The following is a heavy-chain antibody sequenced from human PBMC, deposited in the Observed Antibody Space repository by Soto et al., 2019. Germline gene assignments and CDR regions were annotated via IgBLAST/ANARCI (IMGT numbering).Heavy chain of an antibody. V-gene: IGHV3-30-3*01. J-gene: IGHJ6*02. CDR1: GFTFSSYA. Sequence: GGSLRLSCAASGFTFSSYAMHWVRQAPGKGLEWVAVISYDGSNKYYADSVKGRFTISRDNSKNTLYLQMNSLRAEDTAVYYCARAGVVPAASRISASYYYYYYGMDVWGQGTTVTVSS. D-gene: IGHD2-2*01. CDR2: ISYDGSNK. CDR3: ARAGVVPAASRISASYYYYYYGMDV.